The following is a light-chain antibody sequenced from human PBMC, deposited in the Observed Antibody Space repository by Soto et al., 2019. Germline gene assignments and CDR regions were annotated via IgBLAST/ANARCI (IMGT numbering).Light chain of an antibody. CDR3: QQRSNWPPGFT. CDR2: DAS. Sequence: EIVLTQSPATLSLSPGERATLSCRASQSVSSYLAWYQQKPGQAPRLLIYDASNRATGIPARFSGSGSGTAVTLTISSLEPEDFAVYYCQQRSNWPPGFTFGPGTKVDIK. CDR1: QSVSSY. J-gene: IGKJ3*01. V-gene: IGKV3-11*01.